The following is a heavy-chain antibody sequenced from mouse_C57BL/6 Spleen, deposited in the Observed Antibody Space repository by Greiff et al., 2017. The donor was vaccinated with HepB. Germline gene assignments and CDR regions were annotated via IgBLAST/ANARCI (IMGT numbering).Heavy chain of an antibody. CDR3: ARSYYSNSPFAY. D-gene: IGHD2-5*01. V-gene: IGHV5-17*01. CDR1: GFTFSDYG. J-gene: IGHJ3*01. CDR2: ISSGSSTI. Sequence: EVKLMESGGGLVKPGGSLKLSCAASGFTFSDYGMHWVRQAPEKGLEWVAYISSGSSTIYYADTVKGRFTISRDNAKNTLFLQMTSLRSEDTAMYYCARSYYSNSPFAYWGQGTLVTVSA.